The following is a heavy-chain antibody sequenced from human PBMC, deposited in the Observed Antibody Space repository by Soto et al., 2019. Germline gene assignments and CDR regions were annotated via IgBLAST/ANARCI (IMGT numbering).Heavy chain of an antibody. CDR2: VYYSGST. V-gene: IGHV4-39*01. D-gene: IGHD3-9*01. CDR3: GRLEGLATISYYFDY. CDR1: GGSVSSNICY. J-gene: IGHJ4*02. Sequence: SETLSLTCRVSGGSVSSNICYWGWVSQPPGKGLEWIGSVYYSGSTYYNPSLESRVTISVDKSKNQFSLKLMSLSAADTAVYYCGRLEGLATISYYFDYWGQGALVTVSS.